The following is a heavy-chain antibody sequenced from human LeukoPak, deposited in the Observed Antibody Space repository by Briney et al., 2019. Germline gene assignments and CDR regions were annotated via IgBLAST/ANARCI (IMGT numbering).Heavy chain of an antibody. CDR3: ATARDVDTAMAYAFDY. Sequence: ASVTVSCKVSGYTLTELSMHWVRQAPGKGLERMGGFDPEDGETIYAQKFQGRVTMTEDTSTDTAYMELSSLRSEDTAVYYCATARDVDTAMAYAFDYWGQGTLVTVSS. CDR2: FDPEDGET. CDR1: GYTLTELS. J-gene: IGHJ4*02. V-gene: IGHV1-24*01. D-gene: IGHD5-18*01.